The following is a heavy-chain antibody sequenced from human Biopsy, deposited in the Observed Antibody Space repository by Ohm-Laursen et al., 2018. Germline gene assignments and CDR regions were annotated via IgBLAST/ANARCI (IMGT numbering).Heavy chain of an antibody. Sequence: GTLSLTCIVSGGSISSDYWSWIRQTPGKGLEWIGYMYYSGSTKYSPSLKNRVTVSFDTSRNQFSLKLTSMTPADTAVYYCVRGRSPATYWGQGALVIVSS. D-gene: IGHD3-16*01. J-gene: IGHJ4*02. CDR2: MYYSGST. CDR3: VRGRSPATY. CDR1: GGSISSDY. V-gene: IGHV4-59*01.